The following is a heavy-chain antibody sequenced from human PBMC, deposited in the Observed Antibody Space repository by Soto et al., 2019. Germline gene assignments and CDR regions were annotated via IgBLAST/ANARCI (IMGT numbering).Heavy chain of an antibody. CDR1: GFTFSIYS. J-gene: IGHJ4*02. V-gene: IGHV3-48*01. D-gene: IGHD5-18*01. CDR3: ARDYSSYGPFDY. Sequence: GGSLRLSLAASGFTFSIYSMNWVCQAPGKGLEWVSYISSSSSTIYYADSVKGRFTISRDNAKNSLYLQMNSLRAEDTAVYYSARDYSSYGPFDYWGQGTLVTVSS. CDR2: ISSSSSTI.